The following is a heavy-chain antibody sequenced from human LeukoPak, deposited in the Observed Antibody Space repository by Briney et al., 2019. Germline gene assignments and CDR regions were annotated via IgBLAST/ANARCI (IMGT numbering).Heavy chain of an antibody. CDR2: IYPRDSDT. J-gene: IGHJ4*02. Sequence: GESLKISCKASGYIFTNYWIGWVRQMPGKGLEWMGIIYPRDSDTRYSPSFQDQVTVSADKSISTAYLQWNTLEASDTAMYYCARPQYSGYDFDFWGQGTLVTVSS. D-gene: IGHD5-12*01. V-gene: IGHV5-51*01. CDR3: ARPQYSGYDFDF. CDR1: GYIFTNYW.